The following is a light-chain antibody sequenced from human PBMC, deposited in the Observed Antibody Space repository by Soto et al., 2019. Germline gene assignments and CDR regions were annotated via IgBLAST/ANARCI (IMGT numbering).Light chain of an antibody. CDR3: QQYYSTPYT. Sequence: DIVMTPSPDSLAVSLGERATLNCQSSQSVLYSSNNKDYLAWYQQKPGQPPKLLIYWASTRESGVPDRFSGSGSGTDFTLTISSLQAEDVAVYYCQQYYSTPYTFGQGTKLEIK. CDR1: QSVLYSSNNKDY. J-gene: IGKJ2*01. V-gene: IGKV4-1*01. CDR2: WAS.